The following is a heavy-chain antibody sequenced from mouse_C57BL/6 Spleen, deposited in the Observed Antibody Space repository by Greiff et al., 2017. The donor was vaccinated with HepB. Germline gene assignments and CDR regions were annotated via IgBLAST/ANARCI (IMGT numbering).Heavy chain of an antibody. Sequence: VQLQQPGAELVKPGASVKLSCKASGYTFTSYWMQWVKQRPGQGLEWIGEIDPSDSYTNYNQKFKGKATLTVDTSSGTAYMQLSSLTSEDSAVYYCAREGLGLRPFAYWGQGTLVTVSA. V-gene: IGHV1-50*01. CDR3: AREGLGLRPFAY. CDR2: IDPSDSYT. D-gene: IGHD2-4*01. J-gene: IGHJ3*01. CDR1: GYTFTSYW.